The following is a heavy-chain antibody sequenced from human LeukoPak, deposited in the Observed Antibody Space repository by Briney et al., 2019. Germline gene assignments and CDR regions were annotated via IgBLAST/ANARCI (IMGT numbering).Heavy chain of an antibody. J-gene: IGHJ3*02. CDR2: IRYDGTNE. CDR1: GFTFNNFG. V-gene: IGHV3-30*02. D-gene: IGHD3-22*01. CDR3: ARVYASSGYVEEHGLDI. Sequence: PGGALRLSCAASGFTFNNFGMHWARQAPGKGLERVAFIRYDGTNEFYADSVKGRFTISRDNSDNTLYLQMNSLRSEDTAVYYCARVYASSGYVEEHGLDIWGQGTVVTVSA.